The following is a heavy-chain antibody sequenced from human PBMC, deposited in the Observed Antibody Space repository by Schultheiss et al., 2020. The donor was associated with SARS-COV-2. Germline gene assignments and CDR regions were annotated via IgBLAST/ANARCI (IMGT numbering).Heavy chain of an antibody. CDR3: AREEVEEWPPRPDGMDV. CDR1: GGSISSSNW. Sequence: SETLSLTCAVSGGSISSSNWWSWVRQPPGKGLEWIGEIYHSGSTNYNPSLKSRVTISVDKSKNQFSLKLSSVTAADTAVYYCAREEVEEWPPRPDGMDVWGQGTTVTVSS. CDR2: IYHSGST. J-gene: IGHJ6*02. V-gene: IGHV4-4*02. D-gene: IGHD3-3*01.